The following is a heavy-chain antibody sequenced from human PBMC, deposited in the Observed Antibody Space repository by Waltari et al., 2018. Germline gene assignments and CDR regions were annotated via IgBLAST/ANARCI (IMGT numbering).Heavy chain of an antibody. CDR1: GFTFSSYA. CDR3: AKDGYSSGWYGTGPYFDY. J-gene: IGHJ4*02. D-gene: IGHD6-19*01. Sequence: ESGGGLVQPGGSLRLSCAASGFTFSSYAMSWVRQAPGKGLEWVSAISGSGGSTYYADSVKGRFTISRDNSKNTLYLQMNSLRAEDTAVYYCAKDGYSSGWYGTGPYFDYWGQGTLVTVSS. V-gene: IGHV3-23*01. CDR2: ISGSGGST.